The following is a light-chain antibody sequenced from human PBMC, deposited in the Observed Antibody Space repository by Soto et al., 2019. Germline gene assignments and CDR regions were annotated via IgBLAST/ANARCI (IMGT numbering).Light chain of an antibody. CDR3: QYYSDYSWT. V-gene: IGKV1-5*01. Sequence: DVHVTQSPATLSGSVVDRFTTTCRASQTHIAYLAWYQQKPGTAPKLLIYDTSSLETGVPSRFSGSRSATHFTLTISRLQPDDFATYYCQYYSDYSWTFGQGTKVDIK. CDR1: QTHIAY. J-gene: IGKJ1*01. CDR2: DTS.